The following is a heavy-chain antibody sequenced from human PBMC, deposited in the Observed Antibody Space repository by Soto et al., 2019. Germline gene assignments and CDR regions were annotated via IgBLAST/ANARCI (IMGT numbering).Heavy chain of an antibody. CDR1: GFTFSSYS. CDR2: ISSSSSYI. Sequence: GGSLRLSCAASGFTFSSYSMNWVRQAPGKGLEWVSSISSSSSYIYYADSVKGRFTISRDNAKNSLYLQMNSLRAEDTAVYYCARDPQKGVRFLEWLLPPYFDYWRQGTLVTVSS. D-gene: IGHD3-3*01. CDR3: ARDPQKGVRFLEWLLPPYFDY. J-gene: IGHJ4*02. V-gene: IGHV3-21*01.